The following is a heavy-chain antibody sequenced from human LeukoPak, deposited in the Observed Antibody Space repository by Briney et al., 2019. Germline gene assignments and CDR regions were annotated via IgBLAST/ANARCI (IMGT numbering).Heavy chain of an antibody. D-gene: IGHD5-18*01. Sequence: PGGSLSLTCAASGFTFSSYWMHWVRQVPGKGLVWVSRINKDGSSITYADSVRGRSTISRDNAKNTLYLQMNSLRAEDTAVYYCARQYTYGSIDYWGQGTLVTVSS. CDR2: INKDGSSI. V-gene: IGHV3-74*03. J-gene: IGHJ4*01. CDR3: ARQYTYGSIDY. CDR1: GFTFSSYW.